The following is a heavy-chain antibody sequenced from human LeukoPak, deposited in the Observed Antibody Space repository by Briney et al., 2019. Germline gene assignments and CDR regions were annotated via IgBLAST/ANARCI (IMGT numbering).Heavy chain of an antibody. CDR2: ISYDGSSK. J-gene: IGHJ1*01. Sequence: GGSLRLSCAASGFTFSSYGMHWVRQAPGKGLEWVAVISYDGSSKYYADSVKGRFTISRDNSKNTLYLQMNSLRAEDTAVYYCAKDQSYDSSGYYQKGSEYFQHWGQGTLVTVSS. V-gene: IGHV3-30*18. CDR1: GFTFSSYG. CDR3: AKDQSYDSSGYYQKGSEYFQH. D-gene: IGHD3-22*01.